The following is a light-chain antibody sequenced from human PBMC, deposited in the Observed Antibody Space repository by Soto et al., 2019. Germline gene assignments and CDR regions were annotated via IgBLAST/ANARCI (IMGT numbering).Light chain of an antibody. Sequence: QSALTQPASVSGSPGQSITISCTGTSSDVGSYNLVSWYQQHPGKAPKLMIYEGSKRPSGVSNRFSGSRSGNTASLTISGLHADDEADYYCCSYSGSSTDVFGTGTKVTVL. CDR1: SSDVGSYNL. J-gene: IGLJ1*01. CDR3: CSYSGSSTDV. CDR2: EGS. V-gene: IGLV2-23*01.